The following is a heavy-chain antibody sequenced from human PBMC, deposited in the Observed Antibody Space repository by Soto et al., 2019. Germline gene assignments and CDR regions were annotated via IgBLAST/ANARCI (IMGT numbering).Heavy chain of an antibody. D-gene: IGHD5-18*01. CDR3: ARHMDGYSIDY. J-gene: IGHJ4*02. V-gene: IGHV4-39*01. Sequence: QLQLQESGPGLVKPSETLSLTCTVSGGSISSSSYYWGWIRQPPGKGLEWIGSIYYSGSTYYNPSLKSRVTISVDTSKNQFSLKLSSVTAADTAVYYCARHMDGYSIDYWGQGTLVTVSS. CDR1: GGSISSSSYY. CDR2: IYYSGST.